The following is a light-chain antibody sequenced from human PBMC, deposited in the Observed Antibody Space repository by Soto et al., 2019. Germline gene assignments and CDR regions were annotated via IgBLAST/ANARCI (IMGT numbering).Light chain of an antibody. CDR2: GAS. J-gene: IGKJ2*02. Sequence: EIVMTQSPATLSVSPGERATLSCRASQSVSSNLAGYQQKPGQAPRLLIYGASTRATGIPATFSGSGSGTEFTLTISSLQSEDFAVYYCQQYYNWPPGTFGHGTKLEIK. CDR1: QSVSSN. CDR3: QQYYNWPPGT. V-gene: IGKV3-15*01.